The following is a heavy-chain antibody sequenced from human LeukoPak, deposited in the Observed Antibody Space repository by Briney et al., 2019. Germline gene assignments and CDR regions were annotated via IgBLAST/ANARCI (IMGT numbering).Heavy chain of an antibody. D-gene: IGHD6-6*01. CDR2: FDPEDGET. J-gene: IGHJ3*02. V-gene: IGHV1-24*01. Sequence: ASVKVSCKVSGYTLTELSMHWVRQAPGKGLEWMGGFDPEDGETIYAQKFQGRVTMTEDTSTDTAYMELSSLRSEGTAVYYCARDHSSSSWMDAFEIWGPGMKVIVSS. CDR1: GYTLTELS. CDR3: ARDHSSSSWMDAFEI.